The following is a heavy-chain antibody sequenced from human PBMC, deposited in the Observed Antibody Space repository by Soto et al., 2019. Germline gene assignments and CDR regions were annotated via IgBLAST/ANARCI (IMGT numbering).Heavy chain of an antibody. V-gene: IGHV3-33*01. Sequence: GGSLRLSCAASGFTFSSYGMHWVRQAPGKGLEWVAVIWYDGSNKYYADSVKGRFTISRDNSKNTLYLQMNSLRAEDTAVYYCARGTGPKAGYYFDYWGQGTLVTVSS. CDR1: GFTFSSYG. D-gene: IGHD6-13*01. CDR2: IWYDGSNK. CDR3: ARGTGPKAGYYFDY. J-gene: IGHJ4*02.